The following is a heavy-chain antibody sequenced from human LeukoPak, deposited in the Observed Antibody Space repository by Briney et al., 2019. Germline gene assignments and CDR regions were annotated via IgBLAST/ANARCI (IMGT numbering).Heavy chain of an antibody. CDR3: ARLNYYGFDY. V-gene: IGHV4-39*01. Sequence: PSETLSLTCTVSGGSISSTSSYWGWIRQPPGKGLEWIATTYYSGSTYYNASLKSRITIAVDTSKSQFSLKLSSVTAADTAVYYCARLNYYGFDYWGQGTLVTFSS. J-gene: IGHJ4*02. CDR2: TYYSGST. CDR1: GGSISSTSSY. D-gene: IGHD1-26*01.